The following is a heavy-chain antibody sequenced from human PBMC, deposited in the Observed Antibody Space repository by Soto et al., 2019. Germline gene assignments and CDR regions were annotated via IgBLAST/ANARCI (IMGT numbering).Heavy chain of an antibody. V-gene: IGHV1-2*04. CDR3: ARERFIAVAGIFGY. CDR2: INPNSGGT. Sequence: ASVKVSCKASGYTFTGYYMHWVRQAPGQGLEWMGWINPNSGGTNYAQKFQGWVTMTRDTSISTAYMELSRLRSDDTAVYYCARERFIAVAGIFGYWGQGTLVTVSS. J-gene: IGHJ4*02. CDR1: GYTFTGYY. D-gene: IGHD6-19*01.